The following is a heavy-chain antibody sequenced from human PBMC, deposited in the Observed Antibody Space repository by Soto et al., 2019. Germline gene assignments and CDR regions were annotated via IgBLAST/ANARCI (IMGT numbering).Heavy chain of an antibody. V-gene: IGHV3-9*01. CDR1: GFTFDDYA. CDR2: ISCNRGSI. CDR3: AKFGVDDAFDI. J-gene: IGHJ3*02. Sequence: GGSLRLSCAASGFTFDDYAMHWVRQAPGKGLEWVSGISCNRGSIGYADSVKGRFTISRDNAKNSLYLQMNSLRAEDSSLYYCAKFGVDDAFDIWGQGTMVTVSS. D-gene: IGHD3-10*01.